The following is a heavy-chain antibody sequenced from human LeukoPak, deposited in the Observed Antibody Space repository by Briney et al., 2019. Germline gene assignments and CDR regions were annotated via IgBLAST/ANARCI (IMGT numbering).Heavy chain of an antibody. CDR1: GFTFSSYA. V-gene: IGHV3-23*01. Sequence: GGSLRLSCAASGFTFSSYAMSWVRQAPGKGLEWVSAISASGGSTNYADSVKGRFTISRDNSKNTLYLQMNSLRAEDTVVYYCAKDQRPYYYDSSGYSYAFDIWGQGTMVTVSS. D-gene: IGHD3-22*01. J-gene: IGHJ3*02. CDR3: AKDQRPYYYDSSGYSYAFDI. CDR2: ISASGGST.